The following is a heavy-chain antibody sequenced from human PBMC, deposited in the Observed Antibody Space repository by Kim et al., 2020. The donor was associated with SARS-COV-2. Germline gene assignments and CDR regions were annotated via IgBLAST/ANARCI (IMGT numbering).Heavy chain of an antibody. Sequence: SVKVSCKASGGTFSSYAISWVRQAPGQGLEWMGGIIPIFGTANYAQKFQGRVTITADESTSTAYMELSSLRSEDTAVYYCARMEYSGYDWSVSWFDPWGQGTLVTVSS. CDR2: IIPIFGTA. D-gene: IGHD5-12*01. CDR1: GGTFSSYA. CDR3: ARMEYSGYDWSVSWFDP. V-gene: IGHV1-69*13. J-gene: IGHJ5*02.